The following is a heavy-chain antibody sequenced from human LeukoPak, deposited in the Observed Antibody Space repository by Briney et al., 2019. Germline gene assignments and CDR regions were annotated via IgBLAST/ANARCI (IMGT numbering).Heavy chain of an antibody. CDR2: INHSGSP. V-gene: IGHV4-34*01. J-gene: IGHJ3*02. CDR1: GGSFSGYY. D-gene: IGHD3-10*01. CDR3: ARDLSDYYCSGSFRPIDVFDI. Sequence: SETLSLTCAVYGGSFSGYYWSWIRQPPGKGLEWIGEINHSGSPNYNPSLKSRVTISIDTSKNQFSLKLSPVTAADTAVYYCARDLSDYYCSGSFRPIDVFDIWGQGTMVTVSS.